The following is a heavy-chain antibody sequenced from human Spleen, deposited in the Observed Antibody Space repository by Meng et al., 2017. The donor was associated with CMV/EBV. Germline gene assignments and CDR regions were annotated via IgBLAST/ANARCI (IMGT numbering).Heavy chain of an antibody. J-gene: IGHJ5*02. Sequence: SISSGDYYWCWIRLPPGKGLEWIGYIYYSGSAYYNPSLESRITMSVYTSRNQFSLRLSSVTAADTAVYYCARGTSFYGSGTDDWFDPWGPGTLVTVSS. CDR2: IYYSGSA. CDR3: ARGTSFYGSGTDDWFDP. V-gene: IGHV4-30-4*08. CDR1: SISSGDYY. D-gene: IGHD3-10*01.